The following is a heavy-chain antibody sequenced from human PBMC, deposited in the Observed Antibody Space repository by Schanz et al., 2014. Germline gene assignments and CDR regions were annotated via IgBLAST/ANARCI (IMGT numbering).Heavy chain of an antibody. CDR2: ISSSSSYI. CDR1: GFTFSGYH. Sequence: EVQLVESGGGLVQPGGSLRLSCAASGFTFSGYHMIWVRQAPGKGLEWVSSISSSSSYIYYAESVKGRFTISRDNAKKSLYLQMNSLRAEDTAVYYCARGTRVRTTDFWSGLYYFDYWGPGTLVTVSS. CDR3: ARGTRVRTTDFWSGLYYFDY. D-gene: IGHD3-3*01. J-gene: IGHJ4*02. V-gene: IGHV3-21*04.